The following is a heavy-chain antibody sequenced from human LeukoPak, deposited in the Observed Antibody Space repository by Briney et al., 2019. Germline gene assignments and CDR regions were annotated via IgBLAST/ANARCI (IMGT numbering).Heavy chain of an antibody. D-gene: IGHD4-17*01. J-gene: IGHJ4*02. CDR3: ARTQEDYGHFDY. CDR2: IYYSGST. CDR1: GGSISSYY. V-gene: IGHV4-59*01. Sequence: PSETLSLTCTVSGGSISSYYWSWIRQPPGKGLEWIGYIYYSGSTKYNPSLKSRVTISVDTSKNQFSLKLSSVTAADTAVYYWARTQEDYGHFDYWGQGTLVTVSS.